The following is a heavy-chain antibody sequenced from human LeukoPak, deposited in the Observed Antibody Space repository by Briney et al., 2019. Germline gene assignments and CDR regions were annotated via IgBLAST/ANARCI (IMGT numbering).Heavy chain of an antibody. D-gene: IGHD3-22*01. CDR3: AKDRQSRGSLGFDY. J-gene: IGHJ4*02. V-gene: IGHV3-33*06. CDR1: GFTFSVYG. Sequence: GGSLRLSCAASGFTFSVYGMHWVRQAPGKGLEWVAIIWYDGSNKYYADSVKGRFTISRDNSKNTLYVQMNSLRAEDTAVYYCAKDRQSRGSLGFDYWGQGALVIVSS. CDR2: IWYDGSNK.